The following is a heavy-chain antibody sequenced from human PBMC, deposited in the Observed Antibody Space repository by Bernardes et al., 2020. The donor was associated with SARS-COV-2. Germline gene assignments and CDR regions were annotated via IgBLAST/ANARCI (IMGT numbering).Heavy chain of an antibody. J-gene: IGHJ4*02. CDR3: ARTFYYDRGGYSVFDQ. CDR1: GYTFSDYY. Sequence: ASGKGSCKASGYTFSDYYIHWLRQAPGQGFEWMGWISPKSGATNYAQKFQGRVTMTRATAISTEYMQLSRLTSDDTAVYYCARTFYYDRGGYSVFDQWGQGTLVSVSS. CDR2: ISPKSGAT. V-gene: IGHV1-2*02. D-gene: IGHD3-22*01.